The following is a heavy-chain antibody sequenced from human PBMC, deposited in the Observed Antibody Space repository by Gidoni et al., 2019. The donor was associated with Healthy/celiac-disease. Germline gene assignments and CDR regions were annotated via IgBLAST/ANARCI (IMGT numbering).Heavy chain of an antibody. V-gene: IGHV3-9*01. Sequence: EVQLVESGGGLVQPGRSLRLSCAASGFTFDDYAMHWVRQAPGKGLEWVSGISWNSGSIGYADSVKGRFTISRDNAKNSLYLQMNSLRAEDTALYYCAKGVTIFGVATTYFDYWGQGTLVTVSS. J-gene: IGHJ4*02. CDR3: AKGVTIFGVATTYFDY. D-gene: IGHD3-3*01. CDR1: GFTFDDYA. CDR2: ISWNSGSI.